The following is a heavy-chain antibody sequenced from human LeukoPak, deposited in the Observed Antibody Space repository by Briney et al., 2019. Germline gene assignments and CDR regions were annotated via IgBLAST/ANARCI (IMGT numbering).Heavy chain of an antibody. D-gene: IGHD6-19*01. CDR1: GFTFSGSA. CDR2: IRSKANSYAT. J-gene: IGHJ4*02. V-gene: IGHV3-73*01. Sequence: PGGSLRLSCAASGFTFSGSAMHWVRQASGKGLEWVGRIRSKANSYATAYAASVKGRSTISRDDSKNTAYLQMNSLKTEDTAVYYCTRPGTVAGTKDYWGQGTLVTVSS. CDR3: TRPGTVAGTKDY.